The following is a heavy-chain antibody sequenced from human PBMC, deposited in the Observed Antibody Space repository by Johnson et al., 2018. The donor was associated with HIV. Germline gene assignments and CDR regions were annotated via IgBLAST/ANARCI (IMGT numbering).Heavy chain of an antibody. CDR1: GFSVSNTY. CDR3: AKDLGIVGAVHRTFDI. D-gene: IGHD1-26*01. V-gene: IGHV3-20*04. CDR2: INWNGGST. J-gene: IGHJ3*02. Sequence: VQLVESGGGFVQPGGSLRLSCGASGFSVSNTYMNWVRQAPGKGLEWVSGINWNGGSTGYADSVKGRFTISRDNAKNSLYLQMNSLRAEDTAVYYCAKDLGIVGAVHRTFDIWGQGTMVTVSS.